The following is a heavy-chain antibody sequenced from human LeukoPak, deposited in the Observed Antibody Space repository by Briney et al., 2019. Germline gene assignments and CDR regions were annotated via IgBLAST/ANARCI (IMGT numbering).Heavy chain of an antibody. D-gene: IGHD6-6*01. CDR3: AREYSSSSGNDY. Sequence: GGSLRLSCAASGLTFSSYGMHWVRQAPGQGLEWVAVIWYDGSNKYYADSVKGRFTISRDNSKNTLYLQMNSLRAEDTAVYYCAREYSSSSGNDYWGQGTLVTVSS. V-gene: IGHV3-33*01. J-gene: IGHJ4*02. CDR1: GLTFSSYG. CDR2: IWYDGSNK.